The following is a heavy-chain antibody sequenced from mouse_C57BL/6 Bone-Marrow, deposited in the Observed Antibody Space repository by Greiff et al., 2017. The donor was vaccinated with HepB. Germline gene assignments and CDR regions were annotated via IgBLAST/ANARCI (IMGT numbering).Heavy chain of an antibody. CDR2: IYPGDGDT. J-gene: IGHJ2*01. CDR3: ASRPSYYGSSYYFDY. Sequence: QVQLQQSGPELVKPGASVKISCKASGYAFSSSWMNWVKQRPGKGLEWIGRIYPGDGDTNYNGKFKGKATLTADKSSSTAYMQLSSLTSEDSAVYFCASRPSYYGSSYYFDYWGQGTTLTVSS. V-gene: IGHV1-82*01. CDR1: GYAFSSSW. D-gene: IGHD1-1*01.